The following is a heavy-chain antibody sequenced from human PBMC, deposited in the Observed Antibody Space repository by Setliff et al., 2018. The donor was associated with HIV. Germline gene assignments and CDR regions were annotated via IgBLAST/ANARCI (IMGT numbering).Heavy chain of an antibody. D-gene: IGHD6-19*01. CDR1: GDSIRSNY. Sequence: PSETLSLTCAISGDSIRSNYWNWVRQPPGKGLEWMGYIHDSGSTKYNPSLKSRVTMSVDTSKNQFSLKLSSATAADTAMYYCARGSDTTGWSRYYYYDMDVWGQGTTVTVSS. CDR3: ARGSDTTGWSRYYYYDMDV. CDR2: IHDSGST. J-gene: IGHJ6*02. V-gene: IGHV4-59*12.